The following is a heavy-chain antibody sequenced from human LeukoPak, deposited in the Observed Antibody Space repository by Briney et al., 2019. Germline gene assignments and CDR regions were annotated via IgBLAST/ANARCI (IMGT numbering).Heavy chain of an antibody. Sequence: GRSLRLSCAASRFTFSSYAIHWVRQPPGKGLEWVALISYDGSNKYYGDSVKGRFTISRDNSKNTLYLQMNSLRAEDTAVYYCAIQSTFTAAPGAYGMDVWGQGTTVTVSS. CDR1: RFTFSSYA. D-gene: IGHD6-13*01. V-gene: IGHV3-30-3*01. CDR3: AIQSTFTAAPGAYGMDV. CDR2: ISYDGSNK. J-gene: IGHJ6*02.